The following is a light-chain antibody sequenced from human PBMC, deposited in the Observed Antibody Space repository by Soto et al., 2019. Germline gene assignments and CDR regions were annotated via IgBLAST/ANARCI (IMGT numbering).Light chain of an antibody. CDR1: QSISSY. V-gene: IGKV1-39*01. J-gene: IGKJ5*01. CDR3: QQSYSTPIT. Sequence: RXXVTITCRASQSISSYLNWYQQKPGKAPKLLIYAASSLQSGVPSRFSGSGSGTDFTLTISSLQPEDFATYYCQQSYSTPITFGQGTRLEIK. CDR2: AAS.